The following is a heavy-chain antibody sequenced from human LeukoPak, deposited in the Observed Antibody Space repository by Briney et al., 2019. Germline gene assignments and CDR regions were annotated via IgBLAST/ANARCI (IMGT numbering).Heavy chain of an antibody. CDR1: DGSVSGYY. Sequence: SETLSLTCAVYDGSVSGYYWSWIRQPPGKGLEGIGEVTHGGVTKYKASLRSRVTISVDTSRNQFSLRLTSVTAADTAVHYCARERDVFLTEQIWFDTWGQGTLVTVSS. V-gene: IGHV4-34*01. D-gene: IGHD3-9*01. CDR3: ARERDVFLTEQIWFDT. J-gene: IGHJ5*02. CDR2: VTHGGVT.